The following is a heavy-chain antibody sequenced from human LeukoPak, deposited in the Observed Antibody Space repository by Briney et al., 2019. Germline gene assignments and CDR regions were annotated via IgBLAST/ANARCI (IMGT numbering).Heavy chain of an antibody. CDR1: GFTFSSYA. CDR3: AREDRRFGELNY. J-gene: IGHJ4*02. V-gene: IGHV3-30*04. CDR2: ISYDGSNK. Sequence: GGSLRLSCGASGFTFSSYAMHWVRQAPGKGLEWVAVISYDGSNKYYADSVKGRFTISRDNSKNTLYLQMNSLRAEDTAVYYCAREDRRFGELNYWGQGTLVTVSS. D-gene: IGHD3-10*01.